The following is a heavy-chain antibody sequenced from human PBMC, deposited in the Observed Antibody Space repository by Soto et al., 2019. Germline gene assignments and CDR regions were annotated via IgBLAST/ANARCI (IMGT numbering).Heavy chain of an antibody. J-gene: IGHJ6*02. D-gene: IGHD2-21*02. CDR3: ARADRTLVTSYGLGV. V-gene: IGHV4-34*01. CDR1: GGSFSGFY. Sequence: PSETLSLTCAVSGGSFSGFYWTWIRQPPGEGLEWVGEINHSGTTNFNPSLRSRLTISLDSSKKHFSLKLTSMTAADAAVYYCARADRTLVTSYGLGVWGQGTTVTVSS. CDR2: INHSGTT.